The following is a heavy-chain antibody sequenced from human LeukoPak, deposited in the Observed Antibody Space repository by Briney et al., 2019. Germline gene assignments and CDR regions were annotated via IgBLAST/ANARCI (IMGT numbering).Heavy chain of an antibody. Sequence: GGSLRLSCAASRFTFSSYGMHWVRQAPGKGLEWVAVISYDGSNKYYADSVKGRFTISRDNSKNTLYLQMNSLRAEDTAVYYCAKGGSYYPRPAYFDYWGQGTLVTVSS. D-gene: IGHD1-26*01. CDR2: ISYDGSNK. J-gene: IGHJ4*02. V-gene: IGHV3-30*18. CDR3: AKGGSYYPRPAYFDY. CDR1: RFTFSSYG.